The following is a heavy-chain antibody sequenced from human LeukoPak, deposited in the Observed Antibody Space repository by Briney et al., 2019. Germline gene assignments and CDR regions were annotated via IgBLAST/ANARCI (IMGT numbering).Heavy chain of an antibody. D-gene: IGHD3-16*02. Sequence: SGPALVKPTQTLTLTCTFSGFSLSTGGMCVSWIRQPPGKALEWLARIDWDDDKYYSTSLKTRLTISKDTSKNQVVLTMTNMDPVDTATYYCARVNYDYVWGSYRYSFDYWGQGTLVTVSS. CDR2: IDWDDDK. J-gene: IGHJ4*02. CDR1: GFSLSTGGMC. CDR3: ARVNYDYVWGSYRYSFDY. V-gene: IGHV2-70*11.